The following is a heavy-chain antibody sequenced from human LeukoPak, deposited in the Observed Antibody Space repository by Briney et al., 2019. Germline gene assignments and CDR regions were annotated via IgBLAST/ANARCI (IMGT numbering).Heavy chain of an antibody. D-gene: IGHD3-22*01. CDR1: GFTFSSYS. CDR2: ISSSSSTI. CDR3: ARAPGEYYYDSSGPSYYFDY. J-gene: IGHJ4*02. V-gene: IGHV3-48*01. Sequence: EAGGSLRLSCAASGFTFSSYSMNWVRQAPGKGLEWVSYISSSSSTIYYADSVKGRFTISRDNAKNSLYLQMNSLRAEDTAVYYCARAPGEYYYDSSGPSYYFDYWGQGTLVTVSS.